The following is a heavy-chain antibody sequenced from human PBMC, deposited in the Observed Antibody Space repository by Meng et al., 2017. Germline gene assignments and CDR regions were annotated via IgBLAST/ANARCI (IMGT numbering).Heavy chain of an antibody. CDR2: INHSGST. Sequence: QVKLQQWVAGLLKPSDTLSLTCAVDGGSFSGDYWSWIRQPPGKGLEWSGEINHSGSTNYNPSLKSRVTISVDTSKNQFSLKLSSVTAADTAVYYCARARLLWFGGAVWFDPWGQGTLVTVSS. D-gene: IGHD3-10*01. CDR3: ARARLLWFGGAVWFDP. J-gene: IGHJ5*02. CDR1: GGSFSGDY. V-gene: IGHV4-34*01.